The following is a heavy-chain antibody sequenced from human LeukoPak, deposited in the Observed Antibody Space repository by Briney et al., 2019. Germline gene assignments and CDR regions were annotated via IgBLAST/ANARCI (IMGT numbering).Heavy chain of an antibody. CDR1: GFTFSSYA. CDR3: AKDMGYCSSTSCSPRGYYYYGMDV. D-gene: IGHD2-2*01. J-gene: IGHJ6*02. V-gene: IGHV3-9*01. CDR2: ISWNSGSI. Sequence: GRSLRLSCAASGFTFSSYAMHWVRQAPGKGLEWVSGISWNSGSIGYADSVKGRFTISRDNAKNSLYLQMNSLRAEDTALYYCAKDMGYCSSTSCSPRGYYYYGMDVWGQGTTVTVSS.